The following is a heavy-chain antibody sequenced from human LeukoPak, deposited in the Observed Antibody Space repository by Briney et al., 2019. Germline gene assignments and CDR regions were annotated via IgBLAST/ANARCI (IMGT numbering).Heavy chain of an antibody. CDR3: AKDNIVVVPAATSWFDP. CDR2: ISGSGGST. Sequence: GGSLRLSCAASGFTFSIYAMSWVRQAPGKGLEWVSAISGSGGSTYYADSVKGRFTISRDNSKNTLYLQMNSLRAEDTAVYYCAKDNIVVVPAATSWFDPWGQGTLVTVSS. V-gene: IGHV3-23*01. CDR1: GFTFSIYA. J-gene: IGHJ5*02. D-gene: IGHD2-2*01.